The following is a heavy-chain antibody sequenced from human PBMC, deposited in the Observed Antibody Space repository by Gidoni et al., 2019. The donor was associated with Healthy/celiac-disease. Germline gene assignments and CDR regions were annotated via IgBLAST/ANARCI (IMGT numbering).Heavy chain of an antibody. CDR2: ISSSSSYI. D-gene: IGHD3-22*01. CDR3: ARTYYYDSSGYPPDY. J-gene: IGHJ4*02. CDR1: GFTSSSYN. Sequence: EVQLVEPGGGLVRPGGSLRLSCAASGFTSSSYNMHWVRQAPGKGLEWVPTISSSSSYIYYADSVKGRFTISRDNAKNSLYLQMNSLRAEDTAVYYCARTYYYDSSGYPPDYWGQGTLVTVSS. V-gene: IGHV3-21*01.